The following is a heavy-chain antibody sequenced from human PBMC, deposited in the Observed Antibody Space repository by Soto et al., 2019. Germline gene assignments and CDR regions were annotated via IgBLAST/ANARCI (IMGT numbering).Heavy chain of an antibody. CDR1: GFTFSNYA. CDR2: ISYDGSNK. D-gene: IGHD3-10*01. Sequence: GSLRLSCAASGFTFSNYAMHWVRQAPGKGLEWVAVISYDGSNKYYADSVKGRFTISRDNSKNTLYLQMNSLRAEDTAVYYCARDGEYSMENWFDPWGQGTLVTVSS. J-gene: IGHJ5*02. CDR3: ARDGEYSMENWFDP. V-gene: IGHV3-30-3*01.